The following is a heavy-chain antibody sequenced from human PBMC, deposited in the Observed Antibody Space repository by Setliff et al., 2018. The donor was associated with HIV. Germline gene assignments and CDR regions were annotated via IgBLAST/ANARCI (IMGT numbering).Heavy chain of an antibody. CDR2: IYYSGTT. CDR3: ARHHYSNWFDP. J-gene: IGHJ5*02. V-gene: IGHV4-39*01. CDR1: GASVNSNNYY. Sequence: SETLSLTCTVSGASVNSNNYYWGWIRQPPGKGLEWIASIYYSGTTYYSPSLKSRVTISVDTSKNQFSLKLSSVTAADTAVYYCARHHYSNWFDPWGQGTLVTVSS. D-gene: IGHD2-15*01.